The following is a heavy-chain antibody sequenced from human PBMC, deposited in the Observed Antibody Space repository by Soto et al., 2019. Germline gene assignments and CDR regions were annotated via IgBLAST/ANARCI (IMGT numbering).Heavy chain of an antibody. J-gene: IGHJ4*02. Sequence: GASVKVSCKVSGYTLTELSMHWVRQAPGKGLEWMGGFDPEDGETIYAQKFQGRVTMTEDTSTDTAYMELSSLRSEDTAVYYCAAALPNYDILTGYPIRGNFDYWGQGTLVTVSS. CDR2: FDPEDGET. V-gene: IGHV1-24*01. CDR3: AAALPNYDILTGYPIRGNFDY. D-gene: IGHD3-9*01. CDR1: GYTLTELS.